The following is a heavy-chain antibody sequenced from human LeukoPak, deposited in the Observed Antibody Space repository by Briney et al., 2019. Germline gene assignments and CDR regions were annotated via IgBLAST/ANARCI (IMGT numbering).Heavy chain of an antibody. J-gene: IGHJ4*02. D-gene: IGHD2-2*01. CDR3: AREPGKFDY. V-gene: IGHV3-43*02. CDR2: ISGDGVST. Sequence: GGSLRLSCVASGLPIGDFAMHWVRQAPGKGLEWVSLISGDGVSTFYADSVKGRFSISRDNSKNSLSLEMNSLRTEDTAMYYCAREPGKFDYWGQGTLVAVSS. CDR1: GLPIGDFA.